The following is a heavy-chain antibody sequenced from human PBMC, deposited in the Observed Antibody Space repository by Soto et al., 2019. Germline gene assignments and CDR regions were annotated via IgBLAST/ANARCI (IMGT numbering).Heavy chain of an antibody. D-gene: IGHD3-10*01. V-gene: IGHV1-69*13. CDR3: ARGNYGSGSYNSWPLDY. Sequence: ASVKVSCKASGGTFSSYAISWVRRAPGQGLEWMGGIIPIFGTANYAQKFQGRVTITADESTSTAYVELSRLRSEDTAVYYCARGNYGSGSYNSWPLDYWGQGTLVTVSS. CDR2: IIPIFGTA. J-gene: IGHJ4*02. CDR1: GGTFSSYA.